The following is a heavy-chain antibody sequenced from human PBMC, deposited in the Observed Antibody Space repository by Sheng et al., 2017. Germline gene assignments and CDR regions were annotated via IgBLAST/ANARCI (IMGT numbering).Heavy chain of an antibody. CDR1: GFTFSDYN. V-gene: IGHV3-30*02. CDR2: IQYDGTNK. CDR3: AKDWGYTYGHPFHY. Sequence: QVQLVESGGGVVQPGGSLRLSCVASGFTFSDYNMHWVRRAPGKGLEWATLIQYDGTNKYYAASVKGRFTISRDNSKNTLYLQMDSLRPEDTAVYYCAKDWGYTYGHPFHYWGQGTLVTVSS. J-gene: IGHJ4*02. D-gene: IGHD5-18*01.